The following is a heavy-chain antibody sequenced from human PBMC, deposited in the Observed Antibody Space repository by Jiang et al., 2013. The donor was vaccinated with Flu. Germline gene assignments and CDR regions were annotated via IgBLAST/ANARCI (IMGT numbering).Heavy chain of an antibody. D-gene: IGHD3-3*01. CDR3: ARFWSGYNKGLTPVDY. CDR1: GASISSGPYY. J-gene: IGHJ4*02. CDR2: IYYSGST. V-gene: IGHV4-39*01. Sequence: GPGLVKPSETLSLTCTVSGASISSGPYYWGWIRQPPGKGLEWIANIYYSGSTNYNPSLKSRVTISVSKNQFSLKLSSVTAADTAVYYCARFWSGYNKGLTPVDYWGQGTLVTVSS.